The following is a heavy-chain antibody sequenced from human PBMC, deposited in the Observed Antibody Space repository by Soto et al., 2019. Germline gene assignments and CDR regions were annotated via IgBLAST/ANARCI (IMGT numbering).Heavy chain of an antibody. Sequence: QVQLVESGGGLDKPGGSLRLSCAASGFTFSDYYMSWSRQAPGKGLEWVSYISSSGPTMYYADSVKGRFTISRDNAKNSLYLQMNSLRAEDTAVYYCAIAHGGEYFQHWGQGTLVTVSS. CDR1: GFTFSDYY. CDR3: AIAHGGEYFQH. V-gene: IGHV3-11*01. D-gene: IGHD3-10*01. CDR2: ISSSGPTM. J-gene: IGHJ1*01.